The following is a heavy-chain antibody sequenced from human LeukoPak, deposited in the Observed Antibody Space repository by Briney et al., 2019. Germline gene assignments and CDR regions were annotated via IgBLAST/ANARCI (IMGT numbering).Heavy chain of an antibody. J-gene: IGHJ6*03. Sequence: GASVKVSCKASGYTFATYYIHWVRQAPGQGLEWMGIINPKTGITNYAQKFQGRVTITRDTSASTVYMDLGSLRSEDTAVYYCARDKDSSSRSSYYYMDVWGKGTTVTVSS. CDR1: GYTFATYY. CDR3: ARDKDSSSRSSYYYMDV. V-gene: IGHV1-46*01. CDR2: INPKTGIT. D-gene: IGHD6-6*01.